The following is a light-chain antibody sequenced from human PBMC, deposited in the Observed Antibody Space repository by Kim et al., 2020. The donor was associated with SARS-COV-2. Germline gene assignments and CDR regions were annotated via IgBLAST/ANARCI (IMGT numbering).Light chain of an antibody. V-gene: IGLV4-69*01. CDR3: QTWGTGPVV. Sequence: ASVKLTCTLSSGHSSYAIAWHQQQPEKGPRYLMKLNSDGSHSKGDGIPDRFSGSSSGAERYLTISSLQSEDEADYYCQTWGTGPVVFGGGTKLTVL. CDR2: LNSDGSH. CDR1: SGHSSYA. J-gene: IGLJ2*01.